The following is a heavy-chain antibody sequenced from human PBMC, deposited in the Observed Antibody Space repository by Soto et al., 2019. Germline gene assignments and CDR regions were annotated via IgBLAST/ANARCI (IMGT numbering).Heavy chain of an antibody. CDR3: AKGGYDHGWFDP. D-gene: IGHD5-12*01. CDR1: GFTFDDYA. Sequence: GGSLRLSCAASGFTFDDYAMHWVRQAPGKGLECVSGISWNSGSIGYADSVKGRFTISRDNAKNSLYLQMNSLRAEDTALYYCAKGGYDHGWFDPWGQGTLVTVSS. J-gene: IGHJ5*02. V-gene: IGHV3-9*01. CDR2: ISWNSGSI.